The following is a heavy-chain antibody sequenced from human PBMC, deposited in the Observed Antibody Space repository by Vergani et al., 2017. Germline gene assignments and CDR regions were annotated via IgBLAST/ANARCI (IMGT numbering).Heavy chain of an antibody. CDR1: GGSLSGYY. V-gene: IGHV4-34*01. Sequence: QVQLQQWGPGLLKPSETLPLTCAVYGGSLSGYYWSWIRLAPGKGLEWIGEINHSGTINYNPTLKSPFNVSIDTSRDHFSLKLRSVRAADTAVYFCARREERWETLLRDDFDVWGQGTFVTVSP. D-gene: IGHD1-26*01. CDR3: ARREERWETLLRDDFDV. J-gene: IGHJ3*01. CDR2: INHSGTI.